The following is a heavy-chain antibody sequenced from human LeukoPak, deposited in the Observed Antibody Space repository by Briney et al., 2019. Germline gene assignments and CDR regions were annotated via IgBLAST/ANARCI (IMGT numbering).Heavy chain of an antibody. CDR2: ISGGGETA. D-gene: IGHD3-22*01. CDR3: PRKYDASGYFDY. V-gene: IGHV3-23*01. CDR1: GFGFSAYA. Sequence: GGSLRLSCVASGFGFSAYAMSWVRQAPGKGLEWVSAISGGGETAYYADSVKGRFTISRDNSKNMLYLQMNSLRAEDTAVYYCPRKYDASGYFDYWGRGTLVTVSS. J-gene: IGHJ4*02.